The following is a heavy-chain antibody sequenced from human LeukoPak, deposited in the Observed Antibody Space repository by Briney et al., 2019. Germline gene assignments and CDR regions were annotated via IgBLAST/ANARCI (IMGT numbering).Heavy chain of an antibody. CDR1: GFTFSRYS. D-gene: IGHD3-10*01. CDR3: ARDLDYYGSGNNY. CDR2: ISNRTSTI. V-gene: IGHV3-48*02. J-gene: IGHJ4*02. Sequence: PGGSLRLSCAASGFTFSRYSMNWVRQAPGKGLEWVSYISNRTSTIYYADSVKGRFTISRDNAKNSLYLQMNSLRDEDTAVYYCARDLDYYGSGNNYWGQGTLVTVSS.